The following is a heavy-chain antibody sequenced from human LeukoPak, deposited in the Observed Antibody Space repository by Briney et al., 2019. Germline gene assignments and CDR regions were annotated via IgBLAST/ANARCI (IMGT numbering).Heavy chain of an antibody. D-gene: IGHD3-10*01. CDR3: ARGGSGSSSLSYPGTLYY. Sequence: GASVKVSCKVSGGTFSSYAISWVRQAPGQGLEWMGGIIPIFGTANYAQKFQGRVTITADESTSTAYMELSSLRSEDTAVYYCARGGSGSSSLSYPGTLYYWGQGTLVTVSS. V-gene: IGHV1-69*01. J-gene: IGHJ4*02. CDR1: GGTFSSYA. CDR2: IIPIFGTA.